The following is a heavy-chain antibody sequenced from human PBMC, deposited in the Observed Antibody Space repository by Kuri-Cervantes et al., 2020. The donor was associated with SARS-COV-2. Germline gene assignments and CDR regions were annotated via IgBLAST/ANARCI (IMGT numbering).Heavy chain of an antibody. CDR1: GGSITSSH. V-gene: IGHV4-59*12. CDR3: ASHRIAMAPHDK. Sequence: SETLSLTCTVSGGSITSSHWSWLRQPPGKRPEWIAYIHHTGSTNYNLSLRSRVTMSVDTAKNQFSLNLASVTAADTAVYYCASHRIAMAPHDKWGQGILVTGSS. J-gene: IGHJ4*02. D-gene: IGHD6-19*01. CDR2: IHHTGST.